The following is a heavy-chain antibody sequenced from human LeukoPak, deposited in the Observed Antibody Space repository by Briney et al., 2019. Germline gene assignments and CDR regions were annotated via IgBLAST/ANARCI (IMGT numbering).Heavy chain of an antibody. V-gene: IGHV3-23*01. Sequence: GGSLRLSCAASGFTFSIYAMSWVRQAPGKGLEWVSTLSGSGGSTYYADSVKGRFTISRDNSKKTLYLQMNSLRAEDTAVYYCAKNLIPYYYYYLDVWGKGTAVTVSS. CDR3: AKNLIPYYYYYLDV. CDR2: LSGSGGST. CDR1: GFTFSIYA. J-gene: IGHJ6*03.